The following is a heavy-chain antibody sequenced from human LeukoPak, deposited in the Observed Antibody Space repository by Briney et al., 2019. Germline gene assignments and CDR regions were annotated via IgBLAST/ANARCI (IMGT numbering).Heavy chain of an antibody. CDR1: GSTFSSYS. D-gene: IGHD6-19*01. V-gene: IGHV3-48*01. J-gene: IGHJ4*02. CDR3: AKDGSGWYGYYFDY. Sequence: GGSLRLSCAASGSTFSSYSMNWVRQAPGKGLEWVSYISSSSSTIYYADSVKGRFTISRDNAKNSLYLQMNSLRAEDTAVYYCAKDGSGWYGYYFDYWGQGTLVTVSS. CDR2: ISSSSSTI.